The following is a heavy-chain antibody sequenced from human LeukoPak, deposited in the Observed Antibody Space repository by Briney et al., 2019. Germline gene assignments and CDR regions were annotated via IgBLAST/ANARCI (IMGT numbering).Heavy chain of an antibody. D-gene: IGHD2-2*01. CDR1: GFTFSSYA. CDR2: IGGSGDST. V-gene: IGHV3-23*01. J-gene: IGHJ4*02. CDR3: ARDKRVSTRWTDYFDY. Sequence: AGGSLRLSCAASGFTFSSYAMSWVRQAPGKGLEWVSGIGGSGDSTYYADSVKGRFTLSRDNSKNAVYLQMNSLRDEDTALYYCARDKRVSTRWTDYFDYWGQGTLVTVSS.